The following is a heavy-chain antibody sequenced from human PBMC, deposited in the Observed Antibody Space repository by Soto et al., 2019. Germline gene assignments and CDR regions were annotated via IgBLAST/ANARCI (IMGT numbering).Heavy chain of an antibody. CDR2: IYPGDSDT. V-gene: IGHV5-51*01. CDR1: GYSFTSYW. D-gene: IGHD6-6*01. CDR3: ARRIAARPGSLYYFDY. Sequence: GESLKISCKGSGYSFTSYWIGWVRQMPGKGLEWMGIIYPGDSDTRYSPSFQGQVTISADKSISTAYLQWSSLKASDTAMYCCARRIAARPGSLYYFDYWGQGTLVTVSS. J-gene: IGHJ4*02.